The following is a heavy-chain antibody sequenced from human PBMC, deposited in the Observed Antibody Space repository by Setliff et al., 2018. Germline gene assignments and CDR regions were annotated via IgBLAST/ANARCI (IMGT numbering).Heavy chain of an antibody. Sequence: GGPLRLSCAASGFSFTTYTMNWIRQAPGQGLEWVSFIDTSSTWIYYADSVKGRFTISRDNAENSLYLQMNSLRTEDTAVYFCARVAMGASCSGTSCQKYRFDYWGQGTLVTVSS. CDR3: ARVAMGASCSGTSCQKYRFDY. CDR2: IDTSSTWI. J-gene: IGHJ4*02. D-gene: IGHD2-2*01. CDR1: GFSFTTYT. V-gene: IGHV3-21*01.